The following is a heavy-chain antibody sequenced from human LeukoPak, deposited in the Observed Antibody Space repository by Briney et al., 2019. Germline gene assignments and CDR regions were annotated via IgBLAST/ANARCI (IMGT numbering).Heavy chain of an antibody. V-gene: IGHV3-15*01. CDR1: GFSFNNAW. J-gene: IGHJ4*02. CDR3: ATSGRRWDYFDF. Sequence: GGSLRLSCAASGFSFNNAWMSCVRQAPGKGLEWIGRIKANSDGGTTDHAEPVKGRFTISRDDSGNTLYLHMYSLKTEDTAVYYCATSGRRWDYFDFWGQGTQVTVSS. CDR2: IKANSDGGTT. D-gene: IGHD1-1*01.